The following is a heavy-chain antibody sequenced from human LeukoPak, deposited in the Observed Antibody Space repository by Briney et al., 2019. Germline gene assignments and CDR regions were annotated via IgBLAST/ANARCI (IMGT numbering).Heavy chain of an antibody. J-gene: IGHJ6*02. D-gene: IGHD3-22*01. Sequence: GGSLRLSCAASGFTFSSYGMHWVRQAPGKGLEWVAVISYDGSNKYYADSVKGRFTISRDNSKNTLYLQMNSLRAVDTAVYYCARSSSGYYYVTYYYYGMDVWGQGTTVTVSS. CDR1: GFTFSSYG. V-gene: IGHV3-30*03. CDR3: ARSSSGYYYVTYYYYGMDV. CDR2: ISYDGSNK.